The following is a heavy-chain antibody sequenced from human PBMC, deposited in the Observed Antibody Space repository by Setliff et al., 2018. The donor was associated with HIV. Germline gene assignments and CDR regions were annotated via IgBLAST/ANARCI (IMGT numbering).Heavy chain of an antibody. Sequence: PSETLSLTCTVSGDSMTSGSFYWSWVRQPAGKGLEWIGRVHSTLSTNYNPSLKSRLSISADTSKNQFSLNLRFVTAADTALYYCARRTFGGGRFDPWGQGTPVTVSS. CDR3: ARRTFGGGRFDP. CDR2: VHSTLST. CDR1: GDSMTSGSFY. D-gene: IGHD2-15*01. J-gene: IGHJ5*02. V-gene: IGHV4-61*02.